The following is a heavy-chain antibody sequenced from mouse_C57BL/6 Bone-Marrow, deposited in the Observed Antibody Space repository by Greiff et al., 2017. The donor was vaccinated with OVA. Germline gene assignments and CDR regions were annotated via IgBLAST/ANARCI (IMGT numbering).Heavy chain of an antibody. CDR3: ARSYYGSSYVYAMDY. D-gene: IGHD1-1*01. J-gene: IGHJ4*01. CDR2: IHPNSGST. CDR1: GYTFTSYW. V-gene: IGHV1-64*01. Sequence: QVQLQQPGAELVKPGASVKLSCKASGYTFTSYWMHWVKQRPGQGLEWIGMIHPNSGSTNYNEKFKSKATLTVDKSSSTAYMQLSSLTSEDSAVYDCARSYYGSSYVYAMDYWGQGTSVTVSS.